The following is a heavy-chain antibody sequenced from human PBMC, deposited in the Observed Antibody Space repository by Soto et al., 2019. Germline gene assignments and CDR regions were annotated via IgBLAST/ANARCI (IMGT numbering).Heavy chain of an antibody. V-gene: IGHV2-5*02. CDR1: GFSLSTSGVG. J-gene: IGHJ4*02. D-gene: IGHD3-22*01. CDR3: VHSPLRTYYDSRAYAV. Sequence: QITLKESGPTLIKPTQTLTLTCTFSGFSLSTSGVGVAWIRQPPGKALEWLALIYWDDDKRYSPSLKSRLTSPKDTSKQQVVLTMTNMDPVDTATYYCVHSPLRTYYDSRAYAVWGQGTLVTVSS. CDR2: IYWDDDK.